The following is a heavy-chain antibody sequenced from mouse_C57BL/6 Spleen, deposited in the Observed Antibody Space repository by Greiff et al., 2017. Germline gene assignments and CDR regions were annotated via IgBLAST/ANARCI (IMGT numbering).Heavy chain of an antibody. D-gene: IGHD1-1*01. J-gene: IGHJ4*01. CDR1: GFTFSSYG. CDR2: ISSGGSYT. CDR3: ARVSTVVGRRDAMDY. Sequence: EVKLEESGGDLVKPGGSLKLSCAASGFTFSSYGMSWVRQTPDKRLEWVATISSGGSYTYYPDSVKGRFTISRDNAKNTLYLQMSSLKSEDTAMYYCARVSTVVGRRDAMDYWGQGTSVTVSS. V-gene: IGHV5-6*02.